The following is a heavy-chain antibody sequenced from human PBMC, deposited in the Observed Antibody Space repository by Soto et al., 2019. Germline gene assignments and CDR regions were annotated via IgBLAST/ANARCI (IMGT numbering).Heavy chain of an antibody. CDR2: ISSSSNII. Sequence: PGGSLRLSCAASGFTFSSYSMNWVRQAPGKGLEWVSYISSSSNIIYYADSVKGRFTISRDNAKNSLYLHMNSLRAEDTAVYYCARYSVHDDSHDAFDIWGQGTTVTVSS. CDR1: GFTFSSYS. CDR3: ARYSVHDDSHDAFDI. D-gene: IGHD2-15*01. V-gene: IGHV3-48*01. J-gene: IGHJ3*02.